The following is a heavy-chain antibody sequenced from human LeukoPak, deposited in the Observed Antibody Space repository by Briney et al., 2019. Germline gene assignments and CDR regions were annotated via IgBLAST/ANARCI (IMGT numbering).Heavy chain of an antibody. V-gene: IGHV4-34*01. D-gene: IGHD6-6*01. CDR2: INHSGST. Sequence: SETLSLTCAVYGGSFSGYYWSWIRQPPGKGLEWIGEINHSGSTNYSPSLKSRVTISVDTSKNQFSLKLSSVTAADTAVYYCARGPGYRRLAARYWFAPWGQGTLVTVSS. J-gene: IGHJ5*02. CDR1: GGSFSGYY. CDR3: ARGPGYRRLAARYWFAP.